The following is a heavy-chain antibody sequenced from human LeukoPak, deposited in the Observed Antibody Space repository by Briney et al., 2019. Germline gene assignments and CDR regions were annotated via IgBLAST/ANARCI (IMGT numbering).Heavy chain of an antibody. J-gene: IGHJ4*02. V-gene: IGHV4-4*07. CDR1: GGSISSYY. Sequence: SETLSLTCTVSGGSISSYYWNWIRQPAGEGLEWIGRIYASGSINYNPSLKSRVTMSVDTSKNQFSLQLSSVTAADTAIYYCARDGASGWYYFDYWGQGTLVTVSS. D-gene: IGHD6-19*01. CDR2: IYASGSI. CDR3: ARDGASGWYYFDY.